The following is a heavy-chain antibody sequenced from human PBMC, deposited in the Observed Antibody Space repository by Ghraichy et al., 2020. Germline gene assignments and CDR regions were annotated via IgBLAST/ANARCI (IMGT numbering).Heavy chain of an antibody. CDR3: AKDIQLSV. CDR2: ISADGLST. D-gene: IGHD1-1*01. V-gene: IGHV3-23*01. CDR1: GFTFSSSA. Sequence: GESLNISCATSGFTFSSSAMSWVRQAPGRGLEWVSLISADGLSTFYAGSVKGRFAISRDDFKNTLFLQINSLRAEDTAIYYCAKDIQLSVWGLGTTVTVSS. J-gene: IGHJ6*02.